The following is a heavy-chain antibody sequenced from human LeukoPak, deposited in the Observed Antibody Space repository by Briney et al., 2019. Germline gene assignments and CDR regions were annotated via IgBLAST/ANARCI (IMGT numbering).Heavy chain of an antibody. CDR1: GFTFSSYS. V-gene: IGHV3-21*01. J-gene: IGHJ4*02. CDR2: ISSSSSYI. CDR3: ARGDFDWLNFDY. D-gene: IGHD3-9*01. Sequence: GGSLRLSCAASGFTFSSYSMNWVRQAPGKGLEWVSSISSSSSYIYYADSVKGRFTISRGNAKNSLYLQMNSLRAEDTAVYYCARGDFDWLNFDYWGQGTLVTVSS.